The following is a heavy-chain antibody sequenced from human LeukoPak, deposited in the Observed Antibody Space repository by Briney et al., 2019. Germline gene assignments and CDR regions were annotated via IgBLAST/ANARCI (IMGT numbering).Heavy chain of an antibody. V-gene: IGHV4-39*01. CDR2: IYYGGNT. CDR3: ARGREGCSGGSCYPNSGTDFDY. D-gene: IGHD2-15*01. J-gene: IGHJ4*02. CDR1: GGSISTSSYY. Sequence: SETLSLTCTVSGGSISTSSYYWGWIRQPPGKGLEWVGSIYYGGNTFYNPSLKSRVSISVDTSKNQFSLKLSSVTAADTAVYYCARGREGCSGGSCYPNSGTDFDYWGQGTLVTVSS.